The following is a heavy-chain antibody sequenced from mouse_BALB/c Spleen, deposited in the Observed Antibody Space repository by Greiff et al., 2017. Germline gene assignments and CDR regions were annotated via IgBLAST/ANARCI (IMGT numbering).Heavy chain of an antibody. D-gene: IGHD1-1*01. V-gene: IGHV14-3*02. CDR2: IDPANGNT. CDR3: ARTRYYGSSELDY. Sequence: VQLQQSGAELVKPGASVKLSCTASGFNIKDTYMHWVKQRPEQGLEWIGRIDPANGNTKYDPKFQGKATITADTSSNTAYLQLSSLTSEDTAVYYCARTRYYGSSELDYWGQGTTLTGSS. J-gene: IGHJ2*01. CDR1: GFNIKDTY.